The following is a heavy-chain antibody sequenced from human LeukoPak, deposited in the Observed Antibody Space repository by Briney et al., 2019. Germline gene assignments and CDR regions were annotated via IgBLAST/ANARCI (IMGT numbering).Heavy chain of an antibody. CDR2: IRFDGSNY. V-gene: IGHV3-30*02. CDR1: GFSFSSYG. CDR3: AKEGSSGWTDAFDI. Sequence: GGSLRLSCAASGFSFSSYGMHWVRQAPGKGLEWVAFIRFDGSNYYYGDSVKGRFTISRDNSKNTLYLQVNSLRNEDTAVYYCAKEGSSGWTDAFDIWGQGTMVTVSS. J-gene: IGHJ3*02. D-gene: IGHD6-19*01.